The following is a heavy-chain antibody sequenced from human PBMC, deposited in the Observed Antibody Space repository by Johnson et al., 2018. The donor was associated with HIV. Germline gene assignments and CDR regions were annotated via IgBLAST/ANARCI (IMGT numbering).Heavy chain of an antibody. CDR1: GFTFDEYA. V-gene: IGHV3-9*01. D-gene: IGHD3-22*01. CDR2: ISWNSDSI. J-gene: IGHJ3*02. CDR3: AKTGQMIAGTSAFDI. Sequence: VQLVESGGGLVQPGRSLRLSCAASGFTFDEYAMHWVRQAPGKGLEWVSGISWNSDSIGYVDSVKGRFTISRDNAKNSLYLQMNSLRAEDTAVYYCAKTGQMIAGTSAFDIGGQGTMVTVSS.